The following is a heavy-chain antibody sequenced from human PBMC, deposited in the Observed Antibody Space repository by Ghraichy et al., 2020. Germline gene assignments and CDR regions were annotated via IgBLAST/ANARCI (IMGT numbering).Heavy chain of an antibody. V-gene: IGHV3-23*01. CDR2: ISGSGGTT. Sequence: GGSLRLSCAASGLTFSSYAMSWVRQAPGKGLEWVSVISGSGGTTYYADSVKGRFTISRDNSKNTLYLQMNSLRPEDTAVYYCAKDGAVVPEVVAGWFDPWGQGTLVTVSS. CDR1: GLTFSSYA. J-gene: IGHJ5*02. D-gene: IGHD2-8*02. CDR3: AKDGAVVPEVVAGWFDP.